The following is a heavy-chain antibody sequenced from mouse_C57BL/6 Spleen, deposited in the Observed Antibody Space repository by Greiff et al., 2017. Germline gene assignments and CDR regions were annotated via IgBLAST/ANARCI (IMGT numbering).Heavy chain of an antibody. J-gene: IGHJ4*01. Sequence: QVQLQQSGAELVRPGTSVKVSCKASGYAFTNYLIEWVKQRPGQGLEWIGVINPGGGGTNYNEKFKGKATLTADKSSSTAYMQLSSLTSEDSAVYFCARWDGYYDYAMDYWGQGTSVTVSS. CDR2: INPGGGGT. CDR1: GYAFTNYL. D-gene: IGHD2-3*01. CDR3: ARWDGYYDYAMDY. V-gene: IGHV1-54*01.